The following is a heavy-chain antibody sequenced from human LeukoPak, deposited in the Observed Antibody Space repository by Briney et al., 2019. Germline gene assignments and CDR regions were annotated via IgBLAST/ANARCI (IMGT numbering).Heavy chain of an antibody. CDR1: GYSFTRYY. V-gene: IGHV5-51*01. CDR2: VYPGDSDT. Sequence: GESLKISCKGSGYSFTRYYIGWVRQMPGKGLEWMGIVYPGDSDTRYSPSFQGQVTISADKSISTAYLQWSSLKASDTAMYYCARYRYCSGGNCYGPDYWGQGTLVTVSS. D-gene: IGHD2-15*01. CDR3: ARYRYCSGGNCYGPDY. J-gene: IGHJ4*02.